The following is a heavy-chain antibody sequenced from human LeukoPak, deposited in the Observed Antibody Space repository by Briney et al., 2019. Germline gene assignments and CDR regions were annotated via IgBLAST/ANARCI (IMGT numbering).Heavy chain of an antibody. CDR1: GFTFSGSA. Sequence: PGGSLKLSCAASGFTFSGSAMHWVRQASGKGLEWVGRIRSKANSYATAYAASVKGRFTISRDDPKNTAYLQMNSLKTEDTAVYYCTRLGGSGWEVDYWGQGTLVTVSS. D-gene: IGHD6-19*01. J-gene: IGHJ4*02. CDR2: IRSKANSYAT. CDR3: TRLGGSGWEVDY. V-gene: IGHV3-73*01.